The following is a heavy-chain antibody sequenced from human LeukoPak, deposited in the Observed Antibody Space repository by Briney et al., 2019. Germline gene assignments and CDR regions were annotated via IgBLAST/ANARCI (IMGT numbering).Heavy chain of an antibody. CDR1: GGTFSSYA. CDR2: IIPIFGTA. D-gene: IGHD2-15*01. Sequence: SVKVSCKASGGTFSSYAISWVRQAPGQGLEWMGGIIPIFGTANYAQKFQGRVTITTDESTSTAYMELSSLRSEDTAVYYCARDRRELRYAFDIWGQGTMVTVSS. J-gene: IGHJ3*02. V-gene: IGHV1-69*05. CDR3: ARDRRELRYAFDI.